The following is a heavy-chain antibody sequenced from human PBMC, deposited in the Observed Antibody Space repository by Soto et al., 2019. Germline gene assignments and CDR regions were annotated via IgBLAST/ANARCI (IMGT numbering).Heavy chain of an antibody. V-gene: IGHV1-18*01. CDR3: ARDRTPLYYYDSSGYYSDFDY. Sequence: ASVKVSCKASGYTFTSYGISWVRQAPGQGLEWMGWISAYNGNTNYAQKLQGRVTMTTDTSTSTAYMELRGLRSDDTAVYYCARDRTPLYYYDSSGYYSDFDYWGQGTLVTVSS. CDR2: ISAYNGNT. CDR1: GYTFTSYG. D-gene: IGHD3-22*01. J-gene: IGHJ4*02.